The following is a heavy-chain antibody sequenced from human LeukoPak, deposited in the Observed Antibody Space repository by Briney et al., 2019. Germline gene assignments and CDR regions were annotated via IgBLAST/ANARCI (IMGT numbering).Heavy chain of an antibody. V-gene: IGHV4-59*01. CDR3: ARGGDIVVVPAAIFLRQSNNWFDL. Sequence: SETLSLTCTVSGGSISSYYWSWIRQPPGKGLEWIGYIYYSGSTNYNPSLKSRVTISVDTSKNQFSLKLSSVTAADTAVYYCARGGDIVVVPAAIFLRQSNNWFDLWGQGTLVTVSS. CDR2: IYYSGST. J-gene: IGHJ5*02. CDR1: GGSISSYY. D-gene: IGHD2-2*01.